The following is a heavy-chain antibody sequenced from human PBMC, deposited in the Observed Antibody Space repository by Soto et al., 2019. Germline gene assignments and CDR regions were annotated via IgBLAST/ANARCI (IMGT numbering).Heavy chain of an antibody. J-gene: IGHJ6*02. CDR2: IGTAGDT. CDR3: ACDGSSASRYAQAV. D-gene: IGHD2-2*01. Sequence: GGSLRLSCAASGFTFSSYDIHWVRQATGKGLEWVSDIGTAGDTYYPGSVKGRFTISREDAKNSLYLQMNSLRAEDTAVYYCACDGSSASRYAQAVRGQGSSDTVSS. V-gene: IGHV3-13*01. CDR1: GFTFSSYD.